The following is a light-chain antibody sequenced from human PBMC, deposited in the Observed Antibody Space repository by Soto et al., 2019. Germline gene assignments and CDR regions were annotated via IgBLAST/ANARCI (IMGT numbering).Light chain of an antibody. Sequence: QSVLTQPASVSGSPGQWSTISCTGTSSDVGSYNLVSGYQQHPGKAPKLMIYEGSKRPSGVSNRFSGSKSGNTASLTISGLQAEDEADYYCCSYAGSSTYVFGTGTKLTVL. V-gene: IGLV2-23*01. CDR2: EGS. J-gene: IGLJ1*01. CDR1: SSDVGSYNL. CDR3: CSYAGSSTYV.